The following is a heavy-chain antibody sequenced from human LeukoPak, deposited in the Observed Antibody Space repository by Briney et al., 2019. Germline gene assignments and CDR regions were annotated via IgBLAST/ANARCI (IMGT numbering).Heavy chain of an antibody. J-gene: IGHJ4*02. CDR3: TRGSRSGPKIYYFDY. Sequence: PGGSLRLSCTASGFTFGDYAMSWVRQAPGKGLEWVGFIRSEGYGGTTEYAASVKGRFTISRDDPKSIAYLQMNSLKTEDTAVYYCTRGSRSGPKIYYFDYWGQGTLVTVSS. CDR2: IRSEGYGGTT. CDR1: GFTFGDYA. V-gene: IGHV3-49*04. D-gene: IGHD3-3*01.